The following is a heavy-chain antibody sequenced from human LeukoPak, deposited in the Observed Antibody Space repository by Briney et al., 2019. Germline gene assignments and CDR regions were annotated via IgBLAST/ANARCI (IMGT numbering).Heavy chain of an antibody. V-gene: IGHV1-46*01. CDR3: ARIEYDSSGYYYFDY. CDR2: INPSGGST. Sequence: ASVKVSCKASGYTFTSYYMHWVRQAPGQGLEWMGIINPSGGSTSYAQKFQGRVTMTRDTSTSTVYMELSSLRSEGTAVYYCARIEYDSSGYYYFDYWGQGTLVTVSS. CDR1: GYTFTSYY. D-gene: IGHD3-22*01. J-gene: IGHJ4*02.